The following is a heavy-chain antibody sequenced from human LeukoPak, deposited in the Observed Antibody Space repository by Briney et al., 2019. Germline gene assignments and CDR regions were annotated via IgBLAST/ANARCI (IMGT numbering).Heavy chain of an antibody. CDR3: ARPGYSSSWYYFDY. CDR1: GFTLSSYS. V-gene: IGHV3-21*01. CDR2: ISSSSSYI. Sequence: GGSLRLSCAASGFTLSSYSMNWVRRAPGKGLEWVSSISSSSSYIYYADSVKGRCTISRDNAKNSLYLQMNSLRAEDTAVYYCARPGYSSSWYYFDYWGQGTLVTVSS. J-gene: IGHJ4*02. D-gene: IGHD6-13*01.